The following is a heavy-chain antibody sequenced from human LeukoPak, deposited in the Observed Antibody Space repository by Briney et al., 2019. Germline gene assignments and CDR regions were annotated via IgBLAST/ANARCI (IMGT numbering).Heavy chain of an antibody. Sequence: GGSLRLSCAASGFTFSNYAMHWVRQAPGQGLEWMGWINPNSGGTNYAQKFQGRVTMTRDTSISTAYMELSRLRSDDTAVYYCARDLGAPKTLWGQGTLVTVSS. CDR3: ARDLGAPKTL. V-gene: IGHV1-2*02. CDR2: INPNSGGT. CDR1: GFTFSNYA. J-gene: IGHJ4*02. D-gene: IGHD1-26*01.